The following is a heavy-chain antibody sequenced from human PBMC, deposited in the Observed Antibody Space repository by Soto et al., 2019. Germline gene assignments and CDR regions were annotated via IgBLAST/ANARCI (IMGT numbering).Heavy chain of an antibody. V-gene: IGHV1-18*01. CDR3: ARGGRWLYLDY. CDR1: GYTFTSYV. Sequence: GASVKVSCKASGYTFTSYVITWVRQAPGQGLEWMGWISAYNGDTYYAQKVQGRVTMTTDTSTNTAFMELRSLRSDDTAVYYCARGGRWLYLDYWGQGTLVTVSS. J-gene: IGHJ4*02. D-gene: IGHD5-12*01. CDR2: ISAYNGDT.